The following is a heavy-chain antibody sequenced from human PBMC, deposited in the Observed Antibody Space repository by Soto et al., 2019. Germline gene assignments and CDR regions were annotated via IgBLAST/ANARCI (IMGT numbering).Heavy chain of an antibody. CDR3: ARVTSMVRGVIDNWFDP. D-gene: IGHD3-10*01. V-gene: IGHV1-69*01. J-gene: IGHJ5*02. CDR2: IIPMYGPA. CDR1: GGTFSSYA. Sequence: QVPLVQSGAEVKKPGSSVTVSCKASGGTFSSYAIHWVRQAPGQGLAWMGGIIPMYGPAKYAQSFQGRVTLTADESTTTDYMELTSLTSQDTAVYYCARVTSMVRGVIDNWFDPWGHGTLVTVSS.